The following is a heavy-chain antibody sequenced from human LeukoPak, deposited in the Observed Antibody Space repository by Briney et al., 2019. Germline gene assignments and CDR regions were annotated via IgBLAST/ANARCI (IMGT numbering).Heavy chain of an antibody. D-gene: IGHD6-19*01. CDR3: AKGHYSSGWYPTPFDY. V-gene: IGHV3-23*01. CDR1: GFTFSSYA. CDR2: ISGSGGST. J-gene: IGHJ4*02. Sequence: GGSLRLSCAASGFTFSSYAMSWVRQAPGKGLEWVSAISGSGGSTYYADSVKGRFTISRDNSKNTLYLQMNSLRAEDTAVYYCAKGHYSSGWYPTPFDYWGQGTLVTVSS.